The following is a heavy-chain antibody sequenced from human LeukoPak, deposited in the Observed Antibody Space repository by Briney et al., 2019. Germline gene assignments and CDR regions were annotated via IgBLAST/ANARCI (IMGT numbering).Heavy chain of an antibody. D-gene: IGHD6-19*01. V-gene: IGHV3-30-3*01. CDR1: GFTFSTYT. CDR2: ISYDGSSK. Sequence: GGSLRLSCAASGFTFSTYTMHWVRQAPGKGLEWVAVISYDGSSKYYADSVKGRFTISRDNSKNALYLQMNSLRAEDTAMYYCARGQSHPTGWYLKGESLQHWGQGTLVTVSS. J-gene: IGHJ1*01. CDR3: ARGQSHPTGWYLKGESLQH.